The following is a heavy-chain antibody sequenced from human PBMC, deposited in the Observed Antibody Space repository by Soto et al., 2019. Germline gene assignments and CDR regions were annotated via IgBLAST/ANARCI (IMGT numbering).Heavy chain of an antibody. Sequence: SETLSLTCAVYGGSFSGYHWSWIRQPPGKGLEWIGEINDSGSTNYNESLKGRVTISLDRSRNQFSLKLNSATVADTAVYYCARGIRSPWPWGQGTLVTVSS. V-gene: IGHV4-34*01. CDR2: INDSGST. CDR3: ARGIRSPWP. J-gene: IGHJ5*02. CDR1: GGSFSGYH.